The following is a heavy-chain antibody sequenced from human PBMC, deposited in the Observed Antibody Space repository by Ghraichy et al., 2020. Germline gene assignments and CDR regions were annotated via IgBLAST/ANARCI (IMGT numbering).Heavy chain of an antibody. V-gene: IGHV4-39*01. Sequence: SETLSLTCTVSGGSISSSSYYWGWIRQPPGKGLEWIGSIYYSGSTYYNPSLKSRVTISVDTSKNQFSLKLSSVTAADTAVYYCARHEGYCSGGSCYTTGWFDPWGQGTLVTVSS. J-gene: IGHJ5*02. CDR1: GGSISSSSYY. D-gene: IGHD2-15*01. CDR2: IYYSGST. CDR3: ARHEGYCSGGSCYTTGWFDP.